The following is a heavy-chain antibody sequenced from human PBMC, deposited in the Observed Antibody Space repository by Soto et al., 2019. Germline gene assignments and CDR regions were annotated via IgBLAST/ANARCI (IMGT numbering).Heavy chain of an antibody. V-gene: IGHV3-23*01. J-gene: IGHJ2*01. CDR3: ARRNSGWYFDL. CDR2: ISGSGDST. D-gene: IGHD4-4*01. CDR1: GFTFSSYA. Sequence: EVQLLESGGGLVQPGGSLRLSCAASGFTFSSYAMTWVRQAPGKGLEWVSAISGSGDSTYYAASVRGRFTISRDNSKNTLYLQMNSLRAEYTAVYYCARRNSGWYFDLWGRGTLVTVSS.